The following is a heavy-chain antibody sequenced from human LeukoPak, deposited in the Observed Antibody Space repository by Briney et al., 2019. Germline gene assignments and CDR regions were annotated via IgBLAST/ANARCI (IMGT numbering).Heavy chain of an antibody. V-gene: IGHV3-23*01. Sequence: GGSLRLPCAASGFTFSSYAMSWVRQAPGNGLEWVSAISGSGGSTYYADSVKGRFTISRDNSKNTLYLQMNSLRAEDTAVYYCARGPADIVGATYDYWGQGTLVTVSS. D-gene: IGHD1-26*01. CDR2: ISGSGGST. CDR3: ARGPADIVGATYDY. J-gene: IGHJ4*02. CDR1: GFTFSSYA.